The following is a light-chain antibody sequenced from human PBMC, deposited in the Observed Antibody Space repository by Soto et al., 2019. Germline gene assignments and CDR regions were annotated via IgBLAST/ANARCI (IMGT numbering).Light chain of an antibody. V-gene: IGKV3-11*01. J-gene: IGKJ1*01. CDR2: DIS. CDR1: QTVNSY. CDR3: QQRRNWPRT. Sequence: DIVLTQSPATLSLSPGERATLSCRASQTVNSYLAWYQQKPGQAPRLLVYDISYRAAGVPARFSGRGSGTDFTLTISRLEPEDFAVYYCQQRRNWPRTFGQGTKVEIK.